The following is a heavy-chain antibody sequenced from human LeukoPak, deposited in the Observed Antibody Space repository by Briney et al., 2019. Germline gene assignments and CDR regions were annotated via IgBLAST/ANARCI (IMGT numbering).Heavy chain of an antibody. CDR1: GFTFSSYA. CDR3: AKDPYSGSYYGYYYYGMDV. Sequence: GGSLRLSCAASGFTFSSYAMSWVRQAPGRGLEWVSAISGSGGSTYYADSVKGRFTISRDNSKNTLYLQMNSLRAEDTAVYYCAKDPYSGSYYGYYYYGMDVWGQGTTVTVSS. V-gene: IGHV3-23*01. CDR2: ISGSGGST. J-gene: IGHJ6*02. D-gene: IGHD1-26*01.